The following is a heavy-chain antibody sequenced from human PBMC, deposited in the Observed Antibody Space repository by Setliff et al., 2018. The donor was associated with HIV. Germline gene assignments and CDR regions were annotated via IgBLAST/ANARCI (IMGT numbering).Heavy chain of an antibody. CDR1: AGSIRSSTYY. CDR3: IIAYSSGWLAPMGFDS. V-gene: IGHV4-39*01. Sequence: PSETLSLTCTVSAGSIRSSTYYWAWIRQPPGKGLEWIGTIYYSGSTYYNPSLKSRATIPVDTSKNQFSLKLSSVTAADTAVYYCIIAYSSGWLAPMGFDSWGQGTLVTVSS. D-gene: IGHD6-19*01. CDR2: IYYSGST. J-gene: IGHJ4*02.